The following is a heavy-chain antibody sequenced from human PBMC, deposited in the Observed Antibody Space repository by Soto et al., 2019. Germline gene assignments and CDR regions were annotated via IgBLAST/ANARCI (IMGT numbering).Heavy chain of an antibody. V-gene: IGHV1-3*01. J-gene: IGHJ4*02. CDR1: GYTFTSYA. D-gene: IGHD3-10*01. CDR2: INAGNGNT. Sequence: GASVKVSCKASGYTFTSYAMHWVRQAPGQRLEWMGWINAGNGNTKYSQKFQGRVTITRDTSASTAYMELSSLRSEDTAVYYCARATMARGVIITKDYWGQGTLVTVSS. CDR3: ARATMARGVIITKDY.